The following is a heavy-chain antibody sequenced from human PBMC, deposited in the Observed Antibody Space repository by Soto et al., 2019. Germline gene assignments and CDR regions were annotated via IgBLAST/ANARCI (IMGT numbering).Heavy chain of an antibody. V-gene: IGHV3-53*04. Sequence: EVQLVESGGGLVQPGGSLRLSCVASGIPVSSNYMTWVRQAPGKGLEWVSVLHSGGDTYYANSVKERFTISRHDSTNTVFLQMNSLTAEDTAVYYCARDGPYYYASRMDVWGQGTTVTVSS. CDR3: ARDGPYYYASRMDV. CDR1: GIPVSSNY. D-gene: IGHD3-10*01. CDR2: LHSGGDT. J-gene: IGHJ6*02.